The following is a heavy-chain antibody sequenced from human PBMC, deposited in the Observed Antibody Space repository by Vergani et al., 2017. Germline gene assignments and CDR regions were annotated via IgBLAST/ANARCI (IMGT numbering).Heavy chain of an antibody. CDR3: ARDQFNYYDSSVYRYFDY. D-gene: IGHD3-22*01. CDR1: GGTFSSYA. CDR2: IIPIFGTA. Sequence: QVQLVQSGAEVKKPGSSVKVSCKASGGTFSSYAISWVRQAPGQGLEWMGRIIPIFGTANYAQKFQGRVTITADESTSTAYMELSSLRSEDTAVYYCARDQFNYYDSSVYRYFDYWGQGTLVTVSS. J-gene: IGHJ4*02. V-gene: IGHV1-69*13.